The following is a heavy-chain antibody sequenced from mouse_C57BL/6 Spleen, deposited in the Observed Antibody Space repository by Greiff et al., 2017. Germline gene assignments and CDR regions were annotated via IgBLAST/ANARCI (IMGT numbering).Heavy chain of an antibody. CDR2: IWSGGST. CDR3: GGGSSYGYFDV. D-gene: IGHD1-1*01. J-gene: IGHJ1*03. Sequence: QVHVKQSGPGLVQPSQSLSITCTVSGFSLTSYGVHWVRQPPGKGLEWLGVIWSGGSTDYNAAFISRLSISKDNSKSQVFFKMNSLQADDTAIYYCGGGSSYGYFDVWGTGTTVTVSS. CDR1: GFSLTSYG. V-gene: IGHV2-4*01.